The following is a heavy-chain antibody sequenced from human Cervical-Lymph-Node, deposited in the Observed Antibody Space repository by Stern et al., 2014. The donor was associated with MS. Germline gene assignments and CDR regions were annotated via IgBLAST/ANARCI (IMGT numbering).Heavy chain of an antibody. CDR2: ISYSGNT. J-gene: IGHJ4*02. V-gene: IGHV4-31*03. CDR1: GGSVSSGGRY. Sequence: VQLVESGPGLVKPSQTLSLTCTVSGGSVSSGGRYWSWIRQHPGTGLVWIGYISYSGNTYYNPSLQSRLTISMDTSKNQFSLKLRSVTAADTAVYYCARVTEFLRFFYPDYWGQGTLVTVSS. CDR3: ARVTEFLRFFYPDY. D-gene: IGHD3-3*01.